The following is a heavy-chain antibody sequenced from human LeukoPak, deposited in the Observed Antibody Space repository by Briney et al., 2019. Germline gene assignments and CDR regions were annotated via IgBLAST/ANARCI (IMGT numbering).Heavy chain of an antibody. V-gene: IGHV3-49*04. CDR2: ISSKAYGGIT. Sequence: GGSLRLSCTASGFTFGDYAMSWVRQAPGKGLEWVGFISSKAYGGITEYAASVKGRFTISRDDSKSIAYLQMNSLKTEDTSVYYCTSEPSGYDFWSGYYMRWGQGTLVTVSS. J-gene: IGHJ4*02. CDR1: GFTFGDYA. D-gene: IGHD3-3*01. CDR3: TSEPSGYDFWSGYYMR.